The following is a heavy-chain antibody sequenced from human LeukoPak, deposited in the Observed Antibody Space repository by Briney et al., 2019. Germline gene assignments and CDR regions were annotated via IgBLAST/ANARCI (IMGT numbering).Heavy chain of an antibody. J-gene: IGHJ4*02. CDR1: GYTFTSYY. CDR3: ARSYSLYDFWSGYSRGYFDY. CDR2: INPSGGST. D-gene: IGHD3-3*01. V-gene: IGHV1-46*01. Sequence: ASVKVSCKASGYTFTSYYMHWVRQAPGQGLEWMGIINPSGGSTSYAQKFQGRVTMTRDMSTSTVYMELSSLRAEDTAVYYCARSYSLYDFWSGYSRGYFDYWGQGTLVTVSS.